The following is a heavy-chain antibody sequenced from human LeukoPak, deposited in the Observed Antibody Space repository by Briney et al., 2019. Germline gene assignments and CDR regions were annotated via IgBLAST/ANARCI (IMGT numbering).Heavy chain of an antibody. D-gene: IGHD2-2*01. Sequence: SETLSLTCTVSGGSISSYYWSWIRQPPGKGLEWIGYICYSGSTNYNPPLKSRVTISVDTSKNQFSLKLSSVTAADTAVYYCARQGLSAAFDIWGQGTMVTVSS. CDR1: GGSISSYY. CDR2: ICYSGST. CDR3: ARQGLSAAFDI. V-gene: IGHV4-59*08. J-gene: IGHJ3*02.